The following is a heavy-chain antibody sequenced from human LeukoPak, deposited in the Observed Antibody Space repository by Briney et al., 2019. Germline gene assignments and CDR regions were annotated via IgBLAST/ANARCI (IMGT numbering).Heavy chain of an antibody. D-gene: IGHD2-15*01. CDR1: GFIFSAYA. CDR2: INGGGGNSGGNT. J-gene: IGHJ6*02. Sequence: GGSLRLSCAASGFIFSAYAMIWVRQAPVKGLEWVSAINGGGGNSGGNTYYADSVKGRFTISRDNSKNTLYLQMNSLRAEDTAVYYCARDLRGRCSGGSCYSGNYYYYGMDVWGQGTTVTVSS. V-gene: IGHV3-23*01. CDR3: ARDLRGRCSGGSCYSGNYYYYGMDV.